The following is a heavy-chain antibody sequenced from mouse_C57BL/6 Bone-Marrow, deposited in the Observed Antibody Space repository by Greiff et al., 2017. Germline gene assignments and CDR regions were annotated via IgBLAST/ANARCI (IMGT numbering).Heavy chain of an antibody. Sequence: QVTLKVSGPGILQPSQTLSLTCSFSGFSLSTFGMGVGWIRQPSGKGLEWLAHIWWDADKYYNPALKSRLTISKDTSKNQVFLKSANVDTADTATYYCARTHYYGSFYFDYWGQGTTLTVSS. CDR3: ARTHYYGSFYFDY. J-gene: IGHJ2*01. CDR1: GFSLSTFGMG. D-gene: IGHD1-1*01. CDR2: IWWDADK. V-gene: IGHV8-8*01.